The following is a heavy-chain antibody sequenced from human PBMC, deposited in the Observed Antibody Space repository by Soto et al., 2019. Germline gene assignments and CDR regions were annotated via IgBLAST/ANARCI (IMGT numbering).Heavy chain of an antibody. CDR1: GYTFTSYG. D-gene: IGHD1-20*01. CDR3: AREVDNAAPHFDS. J-gene: IGHJ4*02. CDR2: ISAYNGNT. Sequence: ASVKVSCKASGYTFTSYGFSWVRQAPGQGLEWMGWISAYNGNTNYAQRLQGRVTMTTDTPTTTAYMELRSLSSDDTAVYYCAREVDNAAPHFDSWGQGTLVTV. V-gene: IGHV1-18*01.